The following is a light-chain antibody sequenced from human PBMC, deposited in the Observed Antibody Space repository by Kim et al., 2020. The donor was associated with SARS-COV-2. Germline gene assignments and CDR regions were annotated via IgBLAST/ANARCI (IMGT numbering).Light chain of an antibody. J-gene: IGLJ3*02. CDR1: KLGDKY. CDR3: QAWDSSTWV. V-gene: IGLV3-1*01. CDR2: QDT. Sequence: VSPGQTASITCSADKLGDKYVCWYQQRPGQSPVLVISQDTKRPSGIPERFSGSNSGNTATLTISGIQAMDEADYYCQAWDSSTWVFGGGTQLTVL.